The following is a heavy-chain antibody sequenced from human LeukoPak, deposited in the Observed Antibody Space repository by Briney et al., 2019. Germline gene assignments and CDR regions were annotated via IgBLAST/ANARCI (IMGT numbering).Heavy chain of an antibody. CDR1: GYTLTGYY. CDR3: ARGPRITLIRGGQWYYYMDV. J-gene: IGHJ6*03. D-gene: IGHD3-10*01. CDR2: INPSGGST. Sequence: ASVKVSRKASGYTLTGYYIHWVRQAPGQGLEWMGLINPSGGSTNYAQKFQGRVTMTRDTSTSTVYMELSSLRSEDTAVYYCARGPRITLIRGGQWYYYMDVWGKGTTVTISS. V-gene: IGHV1-46*01.